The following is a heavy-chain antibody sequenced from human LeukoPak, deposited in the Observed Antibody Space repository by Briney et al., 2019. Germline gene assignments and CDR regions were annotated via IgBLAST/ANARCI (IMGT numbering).Heavy chain of an antibody. CDR1: GGSISSNSYY. D-gene: IGHD4-11*01. Sequence: SETLSLTCAVSGGSISSNSYYWGWIRQPPGKGLEWIGSIYYSGSTYYNPSLKSRVTISVDTSKNQFSLKLSSVTAADTAVYYCARGSASKRRYFDLWGRGTLVTVSS. V-gene: IGHV4-39*01. CDR2: IYYSGST. J-gene: IGHJ2*01. CDR3: ARGSASKRRYFDL.